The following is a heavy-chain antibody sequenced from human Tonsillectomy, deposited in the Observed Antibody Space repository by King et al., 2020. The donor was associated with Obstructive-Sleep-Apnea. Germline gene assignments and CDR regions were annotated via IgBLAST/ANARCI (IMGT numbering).Heavy chain of an antibody. CDR3: ASPMIADSRKIYFDY. Sequence: VQLVESGGGLVQPGGSLRLSCAASTFTVSSNYMSWVRQAPGKGLEWVSIIYIGGSTYYADSVKGSFTISRDNSKNTVYLQMNSLRAEDTAVYYCASPMIADSRKIYFDYWGQGTLVTVSS. D-gene: IGHD3-22*01. CDR1: TFTVSSNY. J-gene: IGHJ4*02. V-gene: IGHV3-66*01. CDR2: IYIGGST.